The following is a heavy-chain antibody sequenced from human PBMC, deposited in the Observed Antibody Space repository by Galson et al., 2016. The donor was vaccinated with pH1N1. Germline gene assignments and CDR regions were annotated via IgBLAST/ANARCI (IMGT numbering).Heavy chain of an antibody. Sequence: PALVKPTQTLTLTCTFSGSSISSSGMGVGWIRQPPGKALEWLVVIYWDDDKRYSPSLKSRLTITKDTSKNHVVLTMTNMDPMDTATYYCAHREVMITNAFDFWGQGTMVTVPS. CDR1: GSSISSSGMG. CDR2: IYWDDDK. J-gene: IGHJ3*01. V-gene: IGHV2-5*02. CDR3: AHREVMITNAFDF. D-gene: IGHD3-16*01.